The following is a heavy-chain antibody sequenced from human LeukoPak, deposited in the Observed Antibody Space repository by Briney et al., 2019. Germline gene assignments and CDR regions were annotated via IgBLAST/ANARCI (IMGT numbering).Heavy chain of an antibody. CDR3: ARAGTAVTTADY. CDR2: IYYSGST. V-gene: IGHV4-39*07. D-gene: IGHD4-17*01. CDR1: GGSISSNSYY. J-gene: IGHJ4*02. Sequence: PSETLSLTCTVSGGSISSNSYYWGWIRQPPGKGLEWIGSIYYSGSTYYNPSLKSRVTISVDTSKNQFSLKLSSVTAADTAFYYCARAGTAVTTADYWGQGTLVTVSS.